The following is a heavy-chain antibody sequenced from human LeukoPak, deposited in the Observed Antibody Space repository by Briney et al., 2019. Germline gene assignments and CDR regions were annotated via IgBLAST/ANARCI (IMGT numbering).Heavy chain of an antibody. CDR2: ISYDGSNK. D-gene: IGHD3-3*01. V-gene: IGHV3-30*07. Sequence: GGSLRLSCAASGFTFSSYAMHWVRQAPGKGLEWVAVISYDGSNKYYADSVKGRFTISRDNSKNTLYLQMNSLRAEDTAVYYCARIQYYDFWSGYLVYWGQGTLVTVSS. CDR1: GFTFSSYA. J-gene: IGHJ4*02. CDR3: ARIQYYDFWSGYLVY.